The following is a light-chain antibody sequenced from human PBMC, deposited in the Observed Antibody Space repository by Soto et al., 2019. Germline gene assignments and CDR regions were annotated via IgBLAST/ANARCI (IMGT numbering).Light chain of an antibody. CDR1: RDISVY. CDR3: QQYDNLPPYT. V-gene: IGKV1-33*01. J-gene: IGKJ2*01. Sequence: DLQMTQSPSSLAASVGDRVTITCQASRDISVYLNWYQQKPGKPPKLLVYDASNLHTGVPSRFSGSGSGTHFTFTINSLQPEDIATYYCQQYDNLPPYTFGQGTTLEIK. CDR2: DAS.